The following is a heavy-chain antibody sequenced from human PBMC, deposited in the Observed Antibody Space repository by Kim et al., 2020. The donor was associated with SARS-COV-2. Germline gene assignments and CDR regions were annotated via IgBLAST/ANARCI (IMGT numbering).Heavy chain of an antibody. CDR1: GFTFSSYA. Sequence: GGSLRLSCAASGFTFSSYAMSWVRQAPGKGLEWVAAICGSGGSKYYADSVKGRFTISRDNSKNTLYLQMNSLRAEDTAVYYCAKEEAIRNFHFIDYWGQGALVTVSS. CDR3: AKEEAIRNFHFIDY. D-gene: IGHD1-7*01. CDR2: ICGSGGSK. J-gene: IGHJ4*02. V-gene: IGHV3-23*01.